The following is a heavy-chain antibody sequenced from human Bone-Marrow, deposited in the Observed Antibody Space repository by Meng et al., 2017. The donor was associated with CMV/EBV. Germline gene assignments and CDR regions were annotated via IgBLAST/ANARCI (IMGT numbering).Heavy chain of an antibody. CDR3: ARGPIRFLEWRNWFDP. J-gene: IGHJ5*02. Sequence: YCGSFPGYYWSWIRQPPGKGLEWIGEINHSGSTNYNPSLKSRVTISVDTSKNQFSLKLSSVTAADTAVYYCARGPIRFLEWRNWFDPWGQGTLVTVSS. CDR2: INHSGST. V-gene: IGHV4-34*01. D-gene: IGHD3-3*01. CDR1: CGSFPGYY.